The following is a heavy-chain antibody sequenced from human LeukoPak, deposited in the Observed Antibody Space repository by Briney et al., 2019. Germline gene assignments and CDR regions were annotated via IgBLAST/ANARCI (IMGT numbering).Heavy chain of an antibody. J-gene: IGHJ4*02. Sequence: GGSLRLSCAASGFTFSSYEMNWVRQAPGKGLEWVSYISSSGSTIYYADSVKGRFTISRDNAKNTLYLQMNSLRAEDTAVYYCAKGPRTVRFGDRHKGMFDYWGRGTLVTVSS. D-gene: IGHD3-10*01. V-gene: IGHV3-48*03. CDR1: GFTFSSYE. CDR2: ISSSGSTI. CDR3: AKGPRTVRFGDRHKGMFDY.